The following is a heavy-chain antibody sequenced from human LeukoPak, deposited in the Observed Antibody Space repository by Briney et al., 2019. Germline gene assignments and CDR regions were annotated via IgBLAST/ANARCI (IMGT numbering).Heavy chain of an antibody. V-gene: IGHV3-73*01. CDR2: IDKKDKGYATAT. Sequence: GGSLRLSCAASGFTFSGSAIHWVRQSSGKGLEWVGQIDKKDKGYATATAYAASVTGRFTISRDDSINTAYLQMKSLRTEDTALYYCTRDSGTYNWFDPWGQGTLVTVSS. CDR1: GFTFSGSA. D-gene: IGHD1-26*01. CDR3: TRDSGTYNWFDP. J-gene: IGHJ5*02.